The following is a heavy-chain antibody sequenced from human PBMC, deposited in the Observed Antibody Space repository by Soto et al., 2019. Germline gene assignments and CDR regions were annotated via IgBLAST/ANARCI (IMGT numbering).Heavy chain of an antibody. CDR2: ISYDGSNK. CDR3: AKDPPTELWTYFDY. CDR1: GFTFSSYG. Sequence: QVQLVESGGGVVQPGRSLRLSCAASGFTFSSYGMHWVRQAPGKGLEWVAVISYDGSNKYYADSVKGRFTISRDNSKNTLYLQMNSLRAEDTAVYYCAKDPPTELWTYFDYWGQGTLVTVSS. D-gene: IGHD1-7*01. V-gene: IGHV3-30*18. J-gene: IGHJ4*02.